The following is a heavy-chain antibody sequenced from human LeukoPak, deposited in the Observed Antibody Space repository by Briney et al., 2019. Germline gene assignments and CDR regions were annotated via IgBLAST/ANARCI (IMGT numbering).Heavy chain of an antibody. V-gene: IGHV1-2*02. Sequence: ASVKVSCKASGYTFTGYYMHWVRQAPGQGLVWMGWINPNSCRTNYAQKFKGRVTMTRDTSISTAYMELSRLRSDDTGVYYCARDDIVVVPAAIRAYYYGMDVWGQGTTVTVSS. J-gene: IGHJ6*02. CDR3: ARDDIVVVPAAIRAYYYGMDV. CDR2: INPNSCRT. D-gene: IGHD2-2*02. CDR1: GYTFTGYY.